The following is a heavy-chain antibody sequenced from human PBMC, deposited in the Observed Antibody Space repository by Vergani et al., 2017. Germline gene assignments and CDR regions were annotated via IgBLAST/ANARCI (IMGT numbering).Heavy chain of an antibody. V-gene: IGHV4-39*07. D-gene: IGHD6-6*01. J-gene: IGHJ5*02. CDR1: GGSISSSSYY. CDR2: IYYSGST. Sequence: QLQLQESGPGLVKPSETLSLTCTVSGGSISSSSYYWGWIRQPPGKGLEWIGSIYYSGSTYYNPSLKSRVTISVDTAKNQFYRKLSSGTAADTAVYYFARDGPYSSSYSNGYNWFDPWGQGTLVTVSS. CDR3: ARDGPYSSSYSNGYNWFDP.